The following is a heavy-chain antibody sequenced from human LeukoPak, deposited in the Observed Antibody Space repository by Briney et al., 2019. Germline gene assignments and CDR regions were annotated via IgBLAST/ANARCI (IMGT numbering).Heavy chain of an antibody. V-gene: IGHV3-23*01. CDR1: GFTFRSAT. J-gene: IGHJ4*02. CDR2: ISASGGST. Sequence: TGGSLRLSCADPGFTFRSATTISVRQAPGKGLEWVSIISASGGSTYYADSVKGRFTISRDNSKNTLYLQMNSLRAEDTALYYCPNAPTKPREAYFDYWGQGTLVTVSS. CDR3: PNAPTKPREAYFDY.